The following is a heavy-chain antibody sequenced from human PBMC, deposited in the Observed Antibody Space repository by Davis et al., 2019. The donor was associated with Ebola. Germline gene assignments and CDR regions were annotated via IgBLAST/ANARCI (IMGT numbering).Heavy chain of an antibody. CDR2: INPHNGNT. J-gene: IGHJ5*02. Sequence: AASVKVSCKASGGTFSTYSIGWVRQAPGQGLEWMGWINPHNGNTNYAQNVQGRVIMTSDTATNTAYMELSGLRFDDTAVYYCARGKWFDPWGQGTLVSVTS. V-gene: IGHV1-18*01. CDR3: ARGKWFDP. CDR1: GGTFSTYS.